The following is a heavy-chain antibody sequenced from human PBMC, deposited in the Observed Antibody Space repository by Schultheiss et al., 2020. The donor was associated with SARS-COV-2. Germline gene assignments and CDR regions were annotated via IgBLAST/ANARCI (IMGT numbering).Heavy chain of an antibody. CDR2: IYYSGST. D-gene: IGHD3-3*01. V-gene: IGHV4-59*01. CDR3: ARSGVDSDAFDI. CDR1: GGSFSAYY. Sequence: SQTLSLTCAVYGGSFSAYYWSWIRQPPGKGLEWIGYIYYSGSTNYNPSLKSRVTISVDTSKNQFSLKLSSVTAADTAVYYCARSGVDSDAFDIWGQGTMVTVSS. J-gene: IGHJ3*02.